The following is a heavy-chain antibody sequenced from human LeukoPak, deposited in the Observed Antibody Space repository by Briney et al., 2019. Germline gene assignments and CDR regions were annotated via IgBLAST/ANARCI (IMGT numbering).Heavy chain of an antibody. CDR3: AKDSGIGAFDI. CDR1: GYSISSGYY. Sequence: SETLSLTCTVSGYSISSGYYWGWIRQPPGKGLEWIGSIYHSGSTYYNPSLKSRVTISVDTSKNQFSLKLSSVTAADTAVYYCAKDSGIGAFDISGQGTMVTVFS. V-gene: IGHV4-38-2*02. D-gene: IGHD3-10*01. CDR2: IYHSGST. J-gene: IGHJ3*02.